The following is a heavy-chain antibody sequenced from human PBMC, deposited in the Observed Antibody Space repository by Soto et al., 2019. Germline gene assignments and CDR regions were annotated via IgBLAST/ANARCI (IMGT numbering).Heavy chain of an antibody. D-gene: IGHD2-21*02. CDR3: ARQAYCGGDCYPYLDY. Sequence: QVQLQESGPGLVKPSQTLSLTCTVSGGSISSGGYYWSWIRQHPGKGLEWIGYIYYSGSTYYNPSLKSRVTISVDTSKNQFSLKLSSVTAADTAVYYCARQAYCGGDCYPYLDYWGQGTLVTVSS. CDR1: GGSISSGGYY. V-gene: IGHV4-31*03. CDR2: IYYSGST. J-gene: IGHJ4*02.